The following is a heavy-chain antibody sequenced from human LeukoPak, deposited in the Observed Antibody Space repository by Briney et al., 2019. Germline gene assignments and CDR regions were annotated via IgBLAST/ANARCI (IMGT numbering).Heavy chain of an antibody. CDR1: GFTFSSYA. CDR2: ITGSGDNT. CDR3: AKRLYGGYYWAGVDY. Sequence: PGGSLRLSCAASGFTFSSYAMSWVRQAPGKGLEWVSAITGSGDNTFYADSVKGRFTISRDNSKNTLYLQMNSLRAEDTAVYYCAKRLYGGYYWAGVDYWGQGTLVTVSS. V-gene: IGHV3-23*01. D-gene: IGHD4/OR15-4a*01. J-gene: IGHJ4*02.